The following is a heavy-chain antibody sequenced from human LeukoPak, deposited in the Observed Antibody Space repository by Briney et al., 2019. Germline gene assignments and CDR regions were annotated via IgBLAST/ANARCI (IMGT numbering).Heavy chain of an antibody. J-gene: IGHJ6*02. V-gene: IGHV3-23*01. D-gene: IGHD6-13*01. CDR1: GFTFSGYY. CDR3: AKPPPSSYYYYYGMDV. Sequence: GGSLRLSCAASGFTFSGYYMSWVRQAPGKGLEWVSAISGNGGSTYYADSVKGRFTISRDISKNTLYLQMNSLRAEDTAVYYCAKPPPSSYYYYYGMDVWGQGTRSPSP. CDR2: ISGNGGST.